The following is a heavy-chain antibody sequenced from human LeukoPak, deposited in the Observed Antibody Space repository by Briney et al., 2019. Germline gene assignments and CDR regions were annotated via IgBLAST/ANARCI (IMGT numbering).Heavy chain of an antibody. Sequence: GGSLRLSCAASGFTFSSYAMTWVRQVPGRGPEWVANVNRDGSETYYLDSVKGRFTISKDNAKNSLYLQMNSLRAEDTALYHCARNNGMDVWGQGTTVIVSS. CDR3: ARNNGMDV. J-gene: IGHJ6*02. CDR2: VNRDGSET. V-gene: IGHV3-7*03. CDR1: GFTFSSYA.